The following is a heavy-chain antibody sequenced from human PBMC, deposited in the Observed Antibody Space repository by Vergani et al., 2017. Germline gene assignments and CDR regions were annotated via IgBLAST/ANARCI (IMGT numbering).Heavy chain of an antibody. J-gene: IGHJ5*02. D-gene: IGHD3-10*01. Sequence: QVQLQQWGAGLLKPSETLSLTCAVYGGSFSGYYWSWIRQPPGKGLEWIGEINHSGSTNYNPSLKSRVTISVDTSKNQFSLKLSSVTAADTAVYYCARDGGPAKYGSGSHFDPWGQGTLVTVSS. V-gene: IGHV4-34*01. CDR3: ARDGGPAKYGSGSHFDP. CDR2: INHSGST. CDR1: GGSFSGYY.